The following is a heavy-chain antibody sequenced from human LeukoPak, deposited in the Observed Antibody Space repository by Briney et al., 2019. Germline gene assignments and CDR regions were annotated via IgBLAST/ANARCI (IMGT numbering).Heavy chain of an antibody. CDR3: ARPLVGDALDY. J-gene: IGHJ4*02. CDR2: IWYDGSNE. CDR1: GFTFSRYG. D-gene: IGHD1-26*01. V-gene: IGHV3-33*01. Sequence: GRSLRLSCAASGFTFSRYGMHWVRQAPGKGLEWVAVIWYDGSNEYHADSVKGRFTIFRDNSKNTLHLQMNSLRAEDTAVYYCARPLVGDALDYWGQGTLVTVSS.